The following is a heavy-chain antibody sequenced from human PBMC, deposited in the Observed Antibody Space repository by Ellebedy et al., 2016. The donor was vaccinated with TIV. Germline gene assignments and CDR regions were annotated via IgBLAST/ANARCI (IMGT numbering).Heavy chain of an antibody. CDR1: GFTFSNYW. CDR3: ARDQWLGRAYYFDY. J-gene: IGHJ4*02. CDR2: IKQDGSER. Sequence: GGSLRLSCAASGFTFSNYWMTWVRQARGKGLEWVANIKQDGSERYYVDSVKGRFAISRDNAKNSLYLQMNSLGDEDTAVYYCARDQWLGRAYYFDYWGQGTLVTVSS. D-gene: IGHD6-19*01. V-gene: IGHV3-7*01.